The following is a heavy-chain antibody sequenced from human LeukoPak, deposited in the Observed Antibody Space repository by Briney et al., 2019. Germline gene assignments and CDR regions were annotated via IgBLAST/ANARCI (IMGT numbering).Heavy chain of an antibody. CDR3: ARYYSSSPPYYFDY. V-gene: IGHV4-31*03. J-gene: IGHJ4*02. CDR1: GGSISSGGYY. D-gene: IGHD4-11*01. Sequence: PSQTLSLTCTVSGGSISSGGYYWSWIRQHPGKGLEWIGYIYYSGSTYYNPSLKSRVTISVDTSKNQLSLKLSSVTAADTAVYYCARYYSSSPPYYFDYWGQGTLVTVSS. CDR2: IYYSGST.